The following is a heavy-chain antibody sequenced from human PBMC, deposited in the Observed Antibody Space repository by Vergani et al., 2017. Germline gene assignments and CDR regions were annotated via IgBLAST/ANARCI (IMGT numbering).Heavy chain of an antibody. V-gene: IGHV3-30*01. CDR3: AKSMGYCSTTGCSGYYIDY. CDR1: GFTFSTYA. J-gene: IGHJ4*02. Sequence: QVRLVESGGGVVRPGRSLRLSCAASGFTFSTYAMHWVRQAPGKGREWVAVLSHDGSYIYYADSVKDRFTISRDNSKNTLYLQMNSLRAEDTAVYYCAKSMGYCSTTGCSGYYIDYWGQGTLVTVSS. D-gene: IGHD2-2*01. CDR2: LSHDGSYI.